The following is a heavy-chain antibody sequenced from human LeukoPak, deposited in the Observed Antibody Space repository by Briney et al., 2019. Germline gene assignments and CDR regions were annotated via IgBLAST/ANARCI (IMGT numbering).Heavy chain of an antibody. CDR3: ARDERLPFDY. V-gene: IGHV1-69*04. CDR1: GGTFSSYA. D-gene: IGHD2-21*01. Sequence: ASVKVSCKASGGTFSSYAISWVRQAPGQGLGWMGRIIPILGIANYAQKFQGRVTITADKSTSTAYMELSSLRSEDTAVYYCARDERLPFDYWGQGTLVTVSS. J-gene: IGHJ4*02. CDR2: IIPILGIA.